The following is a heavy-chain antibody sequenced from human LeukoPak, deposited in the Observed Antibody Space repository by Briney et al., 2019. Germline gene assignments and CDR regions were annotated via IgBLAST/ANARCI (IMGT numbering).Heavy chain of an antibody. Sequence: SETLSLTCGVYGGSFSDYYWSWIRQPPGKGLEWIGEINHSGSTNYNPSLKSRVTISVDTSKNQFSLKLSSVTAADTAVYYCARGRIFMVRGVIKNYFDYWGQGTLVTVSS. J-gene: IGHJ4*02. D-gene: IGHD3-10*01. CDR3: ARGRIFMVRGVIKNYFDY. CDR2: INHSGST. CDR1: GGSFSDYY. V-gene: IGHV4-34*01.